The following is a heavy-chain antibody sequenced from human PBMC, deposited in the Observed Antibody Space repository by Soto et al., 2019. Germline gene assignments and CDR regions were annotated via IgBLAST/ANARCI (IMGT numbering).Heavy chain of an antibody. Sequence: GSLRLSCAASGFTFSSYWMSWVRQAPGKGLEWVANIKQDGSEKYYVDSVKGRFTISRDNAKNSLYLQMNSLRAEDTAVYYCARDRAVVSYYYGMDVWGQGTTVTVSS. D-gene: IGHD2-15*01. CDR3: ARDRAVVSYYYGMDV. V-gene: IGHV3-7*03. CDR1: GFTFSSYW. CDR2: IKQDGSEK. J-gene: IGHJ6*02.